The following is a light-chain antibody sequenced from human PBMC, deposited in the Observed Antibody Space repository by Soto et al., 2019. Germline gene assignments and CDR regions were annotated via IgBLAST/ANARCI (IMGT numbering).Light chain of an antibody. Sequence: QSALTQPASVSGSPGQSITISCTGTRSDVGGYNLVSWYQHHPRKAPKLVIYEVSERPSGVSYSFSGSKSGNTASLTISGLQAGDEADSYCCSYAGSVAHYVFGTGTKLTVL. J-gene: IGLJ1*01. CDR1: RSDVGGYNL. CDR3: CSYAGSVAHYV. V-gene: IGLV2-23*02. CDR2: EVS.